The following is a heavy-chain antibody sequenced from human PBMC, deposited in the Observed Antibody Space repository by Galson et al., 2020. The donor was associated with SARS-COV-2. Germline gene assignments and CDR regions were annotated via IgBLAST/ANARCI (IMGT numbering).Heavy chain of an antibody. Sequence: TGGSLSLSCAASGFTFSSYAMHWVRQAPGKGLEWVAVISYDGSNKYYADSVKGRFTISRDNSKNTLYLQMNSLRAEDTAVYYCARKGSRGVGTSTWYFDLLGRWNLGTVSS. D-gene: IGHD1-26*01. CDR3: ARKGSRGVGTSTWYFDL. CDR1: GFTFSSYA. J-gene: IGHJ2*01. CDR2: ISYDGSNK. V-gene: IGHV3-30-3*01.